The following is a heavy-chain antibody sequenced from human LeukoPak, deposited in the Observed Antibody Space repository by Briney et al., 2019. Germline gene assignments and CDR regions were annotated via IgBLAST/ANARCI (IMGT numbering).Heavy chain of an antibody. V-gene: IGHV4-59*01. CDR1: GDSTNTYF. CDR3: ASKSTDHGELRFDY. CDR2: IYYTGTT. D-gene: IGHD4-17*01. Sequence: SETLSLTCTISGDSTNTYFWSWIRQPPGKGLEWIGYIYYTGTTNYNPSLKSRVTISVDTSKNQFSLKVSSVTAADTGVYYCASKSTDHGELRFDYWGQGTLVSVSS. J-gene: IGHJ4*02.